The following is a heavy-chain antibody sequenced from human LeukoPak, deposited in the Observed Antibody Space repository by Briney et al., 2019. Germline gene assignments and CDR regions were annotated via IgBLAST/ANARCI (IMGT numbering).Heavy chain of an antibody. CDR3: ARDNFYGVAVADY. V-gene: IGHV1-18*01. J-gene: IGHJ4*02. D-gene: IGHD3-3*01. CDR2: ISNCNGDA. Sequence: ASVKVSCKASGYSFTTYGISWVRQAPGQRLEWMGWISNCNGDAKYANKLQGRVTMTTDTSTSTAYMELRSLRSDDTAVYYCARDNFYGVAVADYWGQGTLVTVSS. CDR1: GYSFTTYG.